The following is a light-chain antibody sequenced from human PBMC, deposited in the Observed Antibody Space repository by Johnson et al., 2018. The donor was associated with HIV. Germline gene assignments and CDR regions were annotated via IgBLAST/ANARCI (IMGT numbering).Light chain of an antibody. J-gene: IGLJ1*01. CDR2: DNN. Sequence: VLTQPPSVSAAPGQKVTISCSGSSSNIGDNYVSWYQQLPGTAPKLLIYDNNKRPSGIPDRFSGSKSGTSATLGITGLQTGDEADYYCGTWDSSLSAYVFGTGTKVTV. CDR3: GTWDSSLSAYV. V-gene: IGLV1-51*01. CDR1: SSNIGDNY.